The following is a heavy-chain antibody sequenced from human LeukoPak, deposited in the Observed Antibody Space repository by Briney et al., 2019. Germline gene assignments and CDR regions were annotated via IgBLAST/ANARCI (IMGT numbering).Heavy chain of an antibody. J-gene: IGHJ3*02. V-gene: IGHV1-18*03. Sequence: ASVKVSCKASGYTFTSYDISWVRQAPGQGLEWMGWISAYSGNTNFAQNLQGRVTMTTDTSTSTAYMELRSLRSEDMAVYYCARDRSYYGGEADAFDIWGQGTMVTVSS. D-gene: IGHD3-10*01. CDR3: ARDRSYYGGEADAFDI. CDR1: GYTFTSYD. CDR2: ISAYSGNT.